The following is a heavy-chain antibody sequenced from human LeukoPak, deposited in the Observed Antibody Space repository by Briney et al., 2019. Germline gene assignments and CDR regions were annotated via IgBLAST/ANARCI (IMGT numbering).Heavy chain of an antibody. J-gene: IGHJ3*02. CDR1: GDSISSYY. CDR2: IYYSGST. V-gene: IGHV4-59*08. Sequence: PSETLSLTCTVSGDSISSYYWSWIRQPPGKGLEWIGYIYYSGSTNYNPSLKSRVTISVDTSKNQFSLKLSSVTAADTAVYYCARLAVAGTVNAFDIWGQGTMVTVSS. D-gene: IGHD6-19*01. CDR3: ARLAVAGTVNAFDI.